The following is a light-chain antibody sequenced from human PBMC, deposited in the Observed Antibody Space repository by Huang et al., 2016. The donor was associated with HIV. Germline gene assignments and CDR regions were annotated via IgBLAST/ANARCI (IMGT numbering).Light chain of an antibody. V-gene: IGKV3-15*01. CDR2: DAS. Sequence: EVVMTQSPVTLSVSPGERATLSCRASQSVNNKLVWFQQKPGQAPRILIHDASIRATGIPDRFSGSGSGTEFTLTISSLQSEDFAVYYCQQYNNWPPWTFGQGTKVEIK. J-gene: IGKJ1*01. CDR3: QQYNNWPPWT. CDR1: QSVNNK.